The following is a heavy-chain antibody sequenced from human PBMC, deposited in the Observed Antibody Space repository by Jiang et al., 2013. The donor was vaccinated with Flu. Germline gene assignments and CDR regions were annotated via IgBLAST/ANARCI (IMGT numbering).Heavy chain of an antibody. J-gene: IGHJ6*03. Sequence: AASGFTFDDYAMHWVRQXPGKGLEWVSGISWNSGSIGYADSVKGRFTISRDNAKNSLYLQMNSLRAEDTALYYCAKVGVDYYYYYYMDVWGKGTTVTVSS. CDR2: ISWNSGSI. CDR3: AKVGVDYYYYYYMDV. CDR1: GFTFDDYA. V-gene: IGHV3-9*01. D-gene: IGHD2-21*01.